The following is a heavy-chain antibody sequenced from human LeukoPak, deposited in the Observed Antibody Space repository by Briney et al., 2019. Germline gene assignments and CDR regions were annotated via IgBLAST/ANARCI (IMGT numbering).Heavy chain of an antibody. Sequence: GGSLRLSCAVSGFSVSGNYMSWVRQAPGKGLEWVSFIHISGSTFYADSVKGRFTISRDNSKSTLYLQMNSLRAEDTANYYCARGYCSGGSCTKFDYWGQGTLVTVSS. J-gene: IGHJ4*02. V-gene: IGHV3-53*01. CDR1: GFSVSGNY. CDR3: ARGYCSGGSCTKFDY. D-gene: IGHD2-15*01. CDR2: IHISGST.